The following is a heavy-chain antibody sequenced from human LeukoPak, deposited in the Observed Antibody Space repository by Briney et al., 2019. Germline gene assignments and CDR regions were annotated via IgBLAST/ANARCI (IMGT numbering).Heavy chain of an antibody. CDR3: ARDDEFWLNNWFDP. D-gene: IGHD3-9*01. V-gene: IGHV3-33*01. CDR2: IWYDGSNK. J-gene: IGHJ5*02. CDR1: GYTFCSYD. Sequence: PGGSLRLSCAAAGYTFCSYDMLWVRQAPGKGLEWVAVIWYDGSNKYYADSVKGRFTISRDNSKNTLYLQMNRLRAEDTAVYYCARDDEFWLNNWFDPWGQGTLVTVSS.